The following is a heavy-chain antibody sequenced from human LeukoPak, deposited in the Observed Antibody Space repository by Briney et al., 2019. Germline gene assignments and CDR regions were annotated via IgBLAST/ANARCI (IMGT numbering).Heavy chain of an antibody. D-gene: IGHD5-24*01. CDR1: GGSFSGYY. CDR2: INHSGST. Sequence: SETLSLTCAVYGGSFSGYYWSWIRQPPGKGLEWIGEINHSGSTNYNPSLKSRVTISVDTSKNQFSLKLSSVTAADTAVYYRAVEMATTPFDYWGQGTLVTVSS. CDR3: AVEMATTPFDY. V-gene: IGHV4-34*01. J-gene: IGHJ4*02.